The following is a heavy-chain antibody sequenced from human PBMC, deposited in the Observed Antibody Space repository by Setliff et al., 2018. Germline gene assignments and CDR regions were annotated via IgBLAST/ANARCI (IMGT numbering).Heavy chain of an antibody. J-gene: IGHJ5*02. CDR3: VRGGEGRDDSNSGS. V-gene: IGHV3-74*01. CDR2: INNDGSST. Sequence: PGGSLRLSCAAAGFTFSSHWMHWVRQAPGKRLMWVSRINNDGSSTTYEDSVKGRFTIYRDNAKNTLYLQMNSLRAEDTAVYYCVRGGEGRDDSNSGSWGQGTLVTVSS. CDR1: GFTFSSHW. D-gene: IGHD2-21*02.